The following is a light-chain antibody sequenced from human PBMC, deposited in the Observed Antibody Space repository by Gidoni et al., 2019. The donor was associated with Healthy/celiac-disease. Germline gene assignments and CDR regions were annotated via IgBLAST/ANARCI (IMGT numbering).Light chain of an antibody. Sequence: EFVLTLSPCTLSLSPGERATLSCRASQSVSSSYLAWYQQKPGQAHRLLIYGASSRAAGIPDRFSGSESGTDFTLTISRLEPEDFAVYYCQQYGSSPPYSFGQGTKLEIK. CDR3: QQYGSSPPYS. J-gene: IGKJ2*03. CDR1: QSVSSSY. V-gene: IGKV3-20*01. CDR2: GAS.